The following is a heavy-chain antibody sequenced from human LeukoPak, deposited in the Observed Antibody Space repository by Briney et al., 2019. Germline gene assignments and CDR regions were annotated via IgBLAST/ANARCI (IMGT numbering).Heavy chain of an antibody. CDR1: GYTFTSYA. D-gene: IGHD3-9*01. CDR2: INPNSGGT. CDR3: ARPLHEDYDIYY. V-gene: IGHV1-2*02. J-gene: IGHJ4*02. Sequence: ASVKVSCKASGYTFTSYAMNWVRQAPGQGLEWMGWINPNSGGTNYAQKFQGRVTMTRDTSISTAYMELSRLRSDDTAVYYCARPLHEDYDIYYWGQGTLVTVSS.